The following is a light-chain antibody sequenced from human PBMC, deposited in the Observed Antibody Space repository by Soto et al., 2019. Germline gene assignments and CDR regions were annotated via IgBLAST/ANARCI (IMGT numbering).Light chain of an antibody. CDR2: DAS. V-gene: IGKV3-15*01. J-gene: IGKJ1*01. CDR3: QQANDWPPT. CDR1: XXISNN. Sequence: QSPVSLSVSPXXRVTLSXXXXXXISNNLAWYQQKPGQAPRLLIFDASTRATGIPARFSGSGSGTEFTLTISSLQSEDFATYYCQQANDWPPTFGQGT.